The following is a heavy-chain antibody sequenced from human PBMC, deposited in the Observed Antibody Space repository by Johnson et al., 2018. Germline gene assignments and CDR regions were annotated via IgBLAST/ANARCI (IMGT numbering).Heavy chain of an antibody. CDR2: XSXDGNNK. V-gene: IGHV3-30*18. J-gene: IGHJ4*02. D-gene: IGHD6-19*01. CDR3: AKVEYTSGWYGYFDS. CDR1: GFAFIRYD. Sequence: QVQLVESGGGVVQXGRSXRLXCAASGFAFIRYDMHWVRQAPGKGLEWVAVXSXDGNNKYYADXXXGRFTISRDNFKNTLSLQMDSLRVEDTAVYYCAKVEYTSGWYGYFDSWGQGTLVTVSS.